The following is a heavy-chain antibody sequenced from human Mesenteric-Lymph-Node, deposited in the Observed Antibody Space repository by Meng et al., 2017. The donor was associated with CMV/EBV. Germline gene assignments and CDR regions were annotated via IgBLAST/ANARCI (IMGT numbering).Heavy chain of an antibody. CDR1: GGTFSSYA. CDR2: IIPIFGTA. V-gene: IGHV1-69*06. Sequence: SVKVSCKASGGTFSSYAISWVRQAPGQGLEWMGGIIPIFGTANYAQKFQGRVTITADKSTSTAYMELSSLRSEDTAVYYCARRITIFGVVTYGMDVWGQGTTVTVSS. D-gene: IGHD3-3*01. CDR3: ARRITIFGVVTYGMDV. J-gene: IGHJ6*02.